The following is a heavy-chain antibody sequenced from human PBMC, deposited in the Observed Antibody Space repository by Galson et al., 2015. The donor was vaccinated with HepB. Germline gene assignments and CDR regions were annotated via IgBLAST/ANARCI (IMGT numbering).Heavy chain of an antibody. CDR1: GYTFFSYG. Sequence: SVKVSCKAFGYTFFSYGINWVRQAPGQGLEWMGWISAYNGNTKYAQKFQGRVTMTTDTSTSTAYMELRGLTSDDTAVYYCARDGDIVVVLGGGLRFDPWGQGTLVIVSS. CDR2: ISAYNGNT. D-gene: IGHD2-15*01. CDR3: ARDGDIVVVLGGGLRFDP. V-gene: IGHV1-18*01. J-gene: IGHJ5*02.